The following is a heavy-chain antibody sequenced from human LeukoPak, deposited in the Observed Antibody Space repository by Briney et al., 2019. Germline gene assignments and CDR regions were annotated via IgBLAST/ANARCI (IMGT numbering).Heavy chain of an antibody. J-gene: IGHJ4*02. Sequence: SQTLSLTCTVSGGSISSNNYYWNWIRQPAGKGLEWIGRIYTSGSTSGSTNYNPSLKSRVTISVDTSKNQFSLKLSSVTAADTAVYYCARSSLYYDSSGYYFDYWGQGTLVTVSS. CDR3: ARSSLYYDSSGYYFDY. CDR1: GGSISSNNYY. D-gene: IGHD3-22*01. CDR2: IYTSGS. V-gene: IGHV4-61*02.